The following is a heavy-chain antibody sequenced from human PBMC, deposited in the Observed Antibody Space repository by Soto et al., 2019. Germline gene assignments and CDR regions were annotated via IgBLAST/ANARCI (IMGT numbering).Heavy chain of an antibody. V-gene: IGHV3-30-3*01. CDR3: ARDLGTGWFGEFDY. J-gene: IGHJ4*02. CDR2: ISYDGSNK. CDR1: GFTFSSYA. Sequence: GGSLRLSCAASGFTFSSYAMHWVRQAPGKGLEWVAVISYDGSNKYYADSVKGRFTISRDNSKNTLYLQMNSLRAEDTAVYYCARDLGTGWFGEFDYWGQGTLVTVSS. D-gene: IGHD3-10*01.